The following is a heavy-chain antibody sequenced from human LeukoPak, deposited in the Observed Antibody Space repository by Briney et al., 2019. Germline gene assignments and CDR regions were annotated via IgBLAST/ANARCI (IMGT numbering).Heavy chain of an antibody. CDR2: IKQDGSEK. V-gene: IGHV3-7*03. CDR1: GFTFSSYS. D-gene: IGHD1-26*01. J-gene: IGHJ4*02. CDR3: ARDGSYFHY. Sequence: GGSLRLSCAASGFTFSSYSMNWVRQAPGKGLEWVANIKQDGSEKYYVDSVKGRFTISRDNAKNSLYLQMNSLRADDTAVYYCARDGSYFHYWGQGTLVTVSS.